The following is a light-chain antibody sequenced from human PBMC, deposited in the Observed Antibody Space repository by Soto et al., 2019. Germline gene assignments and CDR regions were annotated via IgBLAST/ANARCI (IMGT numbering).Light chain of an antibody. Sequence: DIQITQSPSTLSASVGDRVTITSRASRSVETWVAWYQQKPGNAPSILIYDASSLESGVPSRFRGSGSGTEFTLTISSLQPDDFETYYCQQYNSYRWTFGQGTKVDIK. CDR3: QQYNSYRWT. CDR2: DAS. CDR1: RSVETW. V-gene: IGKV1-5*01. J-gene: IGKJ1*01.